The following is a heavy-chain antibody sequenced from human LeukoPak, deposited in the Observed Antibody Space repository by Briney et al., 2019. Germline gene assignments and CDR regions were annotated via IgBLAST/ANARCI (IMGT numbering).Heavy chain of an antibody. Sequence: PGGSLRLSCAASGFTFSSYAMAWVRQAPGKGLEWVSSIFDGGDTKDYADSVKGRFTTSRDNPKNELYLQMNSLTAEDTAVYFCAKDSTMWPHYFDHWGQGILVIVSS. D-gene: IGHD2-21*01. CDR2: IFDGGDTK. CDR3: AKDSTMWPHYFDH. J-gene: IGHJ4*02. CDR1: GFTFSSYA. V-gene: IGHV3-23*01.